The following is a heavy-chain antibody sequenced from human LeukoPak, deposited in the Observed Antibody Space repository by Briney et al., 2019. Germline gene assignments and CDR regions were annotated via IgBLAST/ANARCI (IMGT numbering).Heavy chain of an antibody. Sequence: PGGSLRLSCAASGFTFRNYGMTWVRQAPGKGLEWVSSISSDSSYIHYADSLEGRFTISRDNAKNTLYLQMNSLRAEDTAVYYCARGRTGGYYYDSSGYYNYYYYYMDVWGKGTTVTVSS. V-gene: IGHV3-21*01. CDR2: ISSDSSYI. CDR3: ARGRTGGYYYDSSGYYNYYYYYMDV. J-gene: IGHJ6*03. CDR1: GFTFRNYG. D-gene: IGHD3-22*01.